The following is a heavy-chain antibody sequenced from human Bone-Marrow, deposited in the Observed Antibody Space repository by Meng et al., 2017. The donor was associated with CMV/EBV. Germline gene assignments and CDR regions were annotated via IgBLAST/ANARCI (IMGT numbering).Heavy chain of an antibody. Sequence: GFTFSSSTMNWVRQAPGKGLEWVAVISYDGSSKYYAGSVKGRFTISRDNSKNTLYLQMNSLRAEDTAVYYCARDPESGSHSAWFDPWGQGTLVTVSS. CDR3: ARDPESGSHSAWFDP. J-gene: IGHJ5*02. V-gene: IGHV3-30-3*01. CDR1: GFTFSSST. D-gene: IGHD1-26*01. CDR2: ISYDGSSK.